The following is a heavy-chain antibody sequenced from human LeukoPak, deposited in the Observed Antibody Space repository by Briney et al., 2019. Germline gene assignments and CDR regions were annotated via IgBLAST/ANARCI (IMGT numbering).Heavy chain of an antibody. D-gene: IGHD3-22*01. CDR1: GGSISSYY. Sequence: PSETLSLTCTVSGGSISSYYWSWIRQPAGKGLEWIGRIYTGGSTNYNPSLKSRVTMSVDTSKNQFSLKLSSVTAADTAVYYCARDLRYYDSSGYYFSRHDAFDIWGQGTMVTVSS. CDR3: ARDLRYYDSSGYYFSRHDAFDI. CDR2: IYTGGST. V-gene: IGHV4-4*07. J-gene: IGHJ3*02.